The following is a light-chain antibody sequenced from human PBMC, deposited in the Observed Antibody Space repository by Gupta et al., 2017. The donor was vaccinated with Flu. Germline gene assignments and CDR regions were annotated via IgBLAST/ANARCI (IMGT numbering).Light chain of an antibody. Sequence: SCTGTFSDVGAYNYVSWYQQHPGRAPKLIISDVTKRPSGVPERFSGSKSANTASLTISGLQPVDEADYYCCSYATTYSWVFGGGTKLTVL. CDR2: DVT. CDR3: CSYATTYSWV. CDR1: FSDVGAYNY. V-gene: IGLV2-11*03. J-gene: IGLJ3*02.